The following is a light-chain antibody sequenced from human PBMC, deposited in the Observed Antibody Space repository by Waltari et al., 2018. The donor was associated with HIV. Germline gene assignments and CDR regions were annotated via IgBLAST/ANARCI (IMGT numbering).Light chain of an antibody. CDR3: ETWDSSSQV. CDR1: RGHRTYT. J-gene: IGLJ2*01. CDR2: LEGSGTY. Sequence: QPVLTQSSSASASLGSSVKLTCTLSRGHRTYTIAWHQQLPGKAPRHLMKLEGSGTYNKGSGVPDRFSGSSSGADRYLTISNLQSEDDGNYYCETWDSSSQVFGGGTKLTVL. V-gene: IGLV4-60*03.